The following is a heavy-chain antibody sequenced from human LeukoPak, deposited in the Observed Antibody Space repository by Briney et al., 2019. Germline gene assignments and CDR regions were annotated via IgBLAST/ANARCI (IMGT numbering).Heavy chain of an antibody. CDR3: ARGAPPQN. V-gene: IGHV4-39*07. Sequence: PSETLSLTCTVSGVSISSSDYYWGWIRQPPGKGLEWIGSVYYTGASYYNPSLKSRVTISIDTSKKHFSLKLTSVTAADTAVYYCARGAPPQNWGQGTLVTVSS. CDR1: GVSISSSDYY. J-gene: IGHJ4*02. CDR2: VYYTGAS.